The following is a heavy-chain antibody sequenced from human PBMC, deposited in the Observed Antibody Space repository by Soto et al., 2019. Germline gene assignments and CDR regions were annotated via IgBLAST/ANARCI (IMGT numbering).Heavy chain of an antibody. J-gene: IGHJ4*02. D-gene: IGHD2-21*02. Sequence: SETLSLTCTVSGGSLGSSSYYWGCIRQSPGKGLEWIGNIYYSGNTFYNPSLKSRVTISVDTSKDQFSLKLKSVTAADTALYFCARQRTSVVTQAYFDVWGPGSLVTVSS. V-gene: IGHV4-39*01. CDR3: ARQRTSVVTQAYFDV. CDR2: IYYSGNT. CDR1: GGSLGSSSYY.